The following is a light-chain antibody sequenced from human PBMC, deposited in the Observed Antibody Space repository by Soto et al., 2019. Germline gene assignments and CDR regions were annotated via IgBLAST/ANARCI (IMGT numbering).Light chain of an antibody. CDR1: QSVSSN. CDR3: QQYNNWPPWT. CDR2: GAS. V-gene: IGKV3-15*01. J-gene: IGKJ1*01. Sequence: EIVMTQSPATLSVPPGXSATLSCRASQSVSSNLAWYQQKPGQAPRLLIYGASTRATGIPARFSGSGSGTEFTLAISSLQSEDFAVYYCQQYNNWPPWTFGQGTKVAIK.